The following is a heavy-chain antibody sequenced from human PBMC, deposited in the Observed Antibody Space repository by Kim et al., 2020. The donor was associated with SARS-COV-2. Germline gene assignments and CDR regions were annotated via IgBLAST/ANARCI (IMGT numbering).Heavy chain of an antibody. CDR3: AKDNTPGFEDIVVVVAVYN. CDR1: GFTFSSYA. D-gene: IGHD2-15*01. V-gene: IGHV3-23*01. J-gene: IGHJ4*02. Sequence: GGSLRLSCAASGFTFSSYAMSWVRQAPGKGLEWVSAISGSGGSTYYADSVKGRFTISRDNSKNTLYLQMNSLRAEDTAVYYCAKDNTPGFEDIVVVVAVYNWGQGTLVTVSS. CDR2: ISGSGGST.